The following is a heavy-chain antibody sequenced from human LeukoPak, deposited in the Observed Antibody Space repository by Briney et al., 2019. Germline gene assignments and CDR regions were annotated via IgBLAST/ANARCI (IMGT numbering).Heavy chain of an antibody. CDR2: IYYSGST. Sequence: SETLSHTCTVSGGSISSSSYYWGWVRQPPGKGLEWIGSIYYSGSTYYNPTLKSRVTISVDTSKNQFSLKLSSVTAADTAVYYCARHHMDLEEWELLFDYWGQGTLVTVSS. CDR3: ARHHMDLEEWELLFDY. J-gene: IGHJ4*02. D-gene: IGHD1-26*01. V-gene: IGHV4-39*01. CDR1: GGSISSSSYY.